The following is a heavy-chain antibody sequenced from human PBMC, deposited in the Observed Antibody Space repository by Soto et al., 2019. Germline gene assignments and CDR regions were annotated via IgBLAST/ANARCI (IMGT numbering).Heavy chain of an antibody. CDR2: MNKDGSLI. CDR3: VRPYGDPPG. D-gene: IGHD4-17*01. Sequence: EVLLVESGGGIVQPGGSLRLSCTTSGFPFGGEWMPWVRQVPGKGLEWVSRMNKDGSLIAYADSVRGRLTISRDNAKSTLYLQMNSLRPEDTALYFCVRPYGDPPGWGQGTLVTVSS. V-gene: IGHV3-74*01. CDR1: GFPFGGEW. J-gene: IGHJ4*02.